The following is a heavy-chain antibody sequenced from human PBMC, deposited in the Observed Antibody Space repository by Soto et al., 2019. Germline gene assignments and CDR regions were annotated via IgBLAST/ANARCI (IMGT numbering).Heavy chain of an antibody. CDR1: GGSFKSGSYS. CDR3: ARDMHAGFTHYFDP. Sequence: SETLSLTCTVSGGSFKSGSYSWSWIRQPPGKGLEWIGYVYHTGRTSYNPSLKSRVSISMDTSKNQFSLNLDSVTAADTAVYFCARDMHAGFTHYFDPWGQGTLVTV. CDR2: VYHTGRT. D-gene: IGHD1-26*01. V-gene: IGHV4-61*01. J-gene: IGHJ5*02.